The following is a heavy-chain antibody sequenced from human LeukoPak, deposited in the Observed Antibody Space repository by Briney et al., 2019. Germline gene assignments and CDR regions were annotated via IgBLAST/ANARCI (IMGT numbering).Heavy chain of an antibody. CDR3: ARGGGSGSYYKRELDH. J-gene: IGHJ4*02. D-gene: IGHD3-10*01. V-gene: IGHV3-7*01. CDR2: IKEDGSEK. CDR1: GITFSNSW. Sequence: PGGSLRLSCAASGITFSNSWMCWVRQAPGKGLEWVANIKEDGSEKYYVNSVRGRFTISRDNAKNSLYLQMNSLRAEDTAVYYCARGGGSGSYYKRELDHWGQGTLVTVSS.